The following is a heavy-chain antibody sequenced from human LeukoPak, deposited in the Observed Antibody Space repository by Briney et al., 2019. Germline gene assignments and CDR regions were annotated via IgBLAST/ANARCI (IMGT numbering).Heavy chain of an antibody. D-gene: IGHD5-18*01. CDR2: MNPNSGNT. CDR1: GYTFTSYD. Sequence: ASVTVSCKAYGYTFTSYDINWVRQATGQGLEWMGWMNPNSGNTGYAQKFQGRVTITRNTSISTAYMELSSLRSEDTAVYYCARDTRGYSYGYRYWGQGTLVTVSS. V-gene: IGHV1-8*03. J-gene: IGHJ4*02. CDR3: ARDTRGYSYGYRY.